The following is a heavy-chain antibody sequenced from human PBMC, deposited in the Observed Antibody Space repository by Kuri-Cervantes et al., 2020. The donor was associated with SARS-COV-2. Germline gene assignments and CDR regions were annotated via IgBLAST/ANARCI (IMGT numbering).Heavy chain of an antibody. V-gene: IGHV4-38-2*01. D-gene: IGHD6-6*01. Sequence: GSLRLSCAVSGYSISSAYYWGWIRQPPGKGLEWSGSIYHSGSTYYNPSLKSRVTISVDRSKNQFSLKLSFVTAADTAVYYCARFTEYSSSLLDYWGQGTLVTVSS. CDR2: IYHSGST. J-gene: IGHJ4*02. CDR1: GYSISSAYY. CDR3: ARFTEYSSSLLDY.